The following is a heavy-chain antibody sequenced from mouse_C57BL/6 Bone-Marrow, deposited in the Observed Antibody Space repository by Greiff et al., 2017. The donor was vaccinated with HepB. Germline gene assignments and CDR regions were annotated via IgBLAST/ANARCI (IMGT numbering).Heavy chain of an antibody. J-gene: IGHJ4*01. Sequence: EVQVVESGAELVRPGASVKLSCTASGFNIKDDYMHWVKQRPEQGLEWIGWIDPENGDTEYASKFQGKATITADTSSNTAYLQLSSLTSEDTAVYYCTTGGLRREDYAMDYWGQGTSVTVSS. D-gene: IGHD2-4*01. CDR1: GFNIKDDY. CDR2: IDPENGDT. CDR3: TTGGLRREDYAMDY. V-gene: IGHV14-4*01.